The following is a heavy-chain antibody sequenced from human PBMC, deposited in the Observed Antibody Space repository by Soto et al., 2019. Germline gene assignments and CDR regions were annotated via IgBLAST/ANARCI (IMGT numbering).Heavy chain of an antibody. D-gene: IGHD3-10*01. CDR1: GYSVSRNSAA. CDR3: AREGNYYYGSGSYYSYYYYGMDV. CDR2: TYYRSKWYN. Sequence: SQTLSLTCAISGYSVSRNSAAWNWIRQSPSRGLEWLGRTYYRSKWYNDYAVSVKSRITINPDTSKNQFSLQLNSVTPEDTAVYYCAREGNYYYGSGSYYSYYYYGMDVWGQGTTVTSP. J-gene: IGHJ6*02. V-gene: IGHV6-1*01.